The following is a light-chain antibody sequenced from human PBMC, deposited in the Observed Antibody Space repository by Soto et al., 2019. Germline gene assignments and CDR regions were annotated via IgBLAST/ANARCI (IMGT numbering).Light chain of an antibody. J-gene: IGLJ1*01. CDR3: CSFIAGYPNFV. CDR2: DDN. CDR1: SSNIGGNS. Sequence: QSVLTQPPSVSAAPGQKVTISCSGSSSNIGGNSVSWYQQLPGTAPKLLIYDDNKRPSGIPGRFSGSKSGTSATLGITGFQTGDEADYYCCSFIAGYPNFVFGTGTKVTVL. V-gene: IGLV1-51*01.